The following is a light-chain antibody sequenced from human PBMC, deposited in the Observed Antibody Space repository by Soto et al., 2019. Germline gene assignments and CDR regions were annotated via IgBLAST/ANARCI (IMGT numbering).Light chain of an antibody. V-gene: IGLV2-23*01. CDR3: CSSAGDTLVV. CDR2: EDT. Sequence: QSALTQPASVSGSPGQSITISCTGTSSDVGSYNTVSWYQQHPGKAPKLMIFEDTERPSGVSHRFSASKSGNTAYLSISGLQAEDEAYYYCCSSAGDTLVVFGGGTKPPS. CDR1: SSDVGSYNT. J-gene: IGLJ2*01.